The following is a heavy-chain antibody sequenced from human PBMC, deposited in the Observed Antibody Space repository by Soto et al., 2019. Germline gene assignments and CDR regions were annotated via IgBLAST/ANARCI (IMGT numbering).Heavy chain of an antibody. CDR2: ISYFGNDK. V-gene: IGHV3-30*18. CDR3: AKVPSYRDCAWLDP. CDR1: GFRFENSD. Sequence: QQQLLESGGGVVQPGTSLRVSCAASGFRFENSDMVWVRQAPGKGLEWVAAISYFGNDKDYADSVRGRFTVSRDNNNDILYLQMSSLRPEDTAVYYCAKVPSYRDCAWLDPWGQGTLVTVSS. D-gene: IGHD2-21*02. J-gene: IGHJ5*02.